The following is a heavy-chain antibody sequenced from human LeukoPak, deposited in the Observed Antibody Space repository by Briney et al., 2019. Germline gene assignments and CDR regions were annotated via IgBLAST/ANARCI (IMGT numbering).Heavy chain of an antibody. CDR3: ARDGTTVVGATIPFDY. CDR2: ISPNSGDA. CDR1: GYTFTDYY. V-gene: IGHV1-2*02. J-gene: IGHJ4*02. D-gene: IGHD1-26*01. Sequence: ASVKVSCKASGYTFTDYYMHWVRQAPGLGLEWMGWISPNSGDANYAQNFLGRVTVTTDTSINTAYMDLSSLRSDDTAIYFCARDGTTVVGATIPFDYWGQGTLVTVSS.